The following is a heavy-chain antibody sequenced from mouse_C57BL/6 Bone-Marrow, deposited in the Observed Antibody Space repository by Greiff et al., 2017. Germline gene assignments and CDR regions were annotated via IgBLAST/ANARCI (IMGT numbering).Heavy chain of an antibody. CDR2: INPGSGGT. CDR1: GYAFTNYL. V-gene: IGHV1-54*01. J-gene: IGHJ2*01. CDR3: ARRGIYYDYDEAY. Sequence: VQVVESGAELVRPGTSVKVSCKASGYAFTNYLIEWVKQRPGQGLEWIGVINPGSGGTNYNEKFKGKATLTADKSSSTAYMQLSSLTSEDSAVYFCARRGIYYDYDEAYWGQGTTLTVSS. D-gene: IGHD2-4*01.